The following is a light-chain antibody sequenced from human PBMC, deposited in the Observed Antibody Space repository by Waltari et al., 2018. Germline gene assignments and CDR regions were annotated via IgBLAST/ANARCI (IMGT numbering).Light chain of an antibody. CDR1: ENVNTY. CDR3: QHNYNTPLT. J-gene: IGKJ4*01. CDR2: KAS. V-gene: IGKV1-39*01. Sequence: DIQMIQSPSSLSASVGDTVTITCRASENVNTYLNWYQQKPGKAPKLLIYKASTLQSGVPSRFSGSGSGTDYTFTISSLQPEDVATYYCQHNYNTPLTFGGGTKVEI.